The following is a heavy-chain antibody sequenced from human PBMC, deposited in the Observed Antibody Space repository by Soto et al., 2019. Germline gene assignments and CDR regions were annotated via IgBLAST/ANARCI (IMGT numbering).Heavy chain of an antibody. V-gene: IGHV3-23*01. CDR3: AKDLITITTDITDTADITNY. CDR2: ITGSGGTI. Sequence: GGALRLPASASGFTFSSRPMVYVRQAPGKGLDWVSTITGSGGTIHYADSVKGRFTISRDNSKSTLFLQTKSLRAEDTAVYYCAKDLITITTDITDTADITNYWGQGTLVSVYS. CDR1: GFTFSSRP. J-gene: IGHJ4*02. D-gene: IGHD3-10*01.